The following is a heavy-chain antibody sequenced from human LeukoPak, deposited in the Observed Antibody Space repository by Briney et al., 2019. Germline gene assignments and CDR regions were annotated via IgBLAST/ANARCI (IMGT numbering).Heavy chain of an antibody. CDR2: IIPIFGIA. CDR1: GGTFSSYA. Sequence: GSSVKVSCKASGGTFSSYAISWVRQAPGQGLEWMGRIIPIFGIANYAQKFQGRVTITADKSTSTAYMELSSLKSEDTAVYYCARAGYCSGGSCFAFDYWGQGTLVTVSS. V-gene: IGHV1-69*04. D-gene: IGHD2-15*01. CDR3: ARAGYCSGGSCFAFDY. J-gene: IGHJ4*02.